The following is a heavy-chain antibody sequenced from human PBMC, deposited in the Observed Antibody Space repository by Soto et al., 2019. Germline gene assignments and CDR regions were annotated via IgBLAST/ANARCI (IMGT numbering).Heavy chain of an antibody. V-gene: IGHV4-30-2*01. D-gene: IGHD3-22*01. J-gene: IGHJ5*02. CDR2: IYHSGST. CDR3: ARVADYYDSSGYYSNWFDP. Sequence: SETLSLTCAVSGGSISRGGYSWSWIRQPPGKGLEWIGYIYHSGSTYYNPSLKSRVTISVDRSKNQFSLKLSSVTAADTAVYYCARVADYYDSSGYYSNWFDPWGQGTLVTVSS. CDR1: GGSISRGGYS.